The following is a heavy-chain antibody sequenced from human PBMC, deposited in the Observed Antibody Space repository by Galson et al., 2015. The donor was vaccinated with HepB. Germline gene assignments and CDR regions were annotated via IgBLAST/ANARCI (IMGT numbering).Heavy chain of an antibody. CDR2: ISAYNGNT. V-gene: IGHV1-18*04. CDR1: GYTFSNFG. Sequence: SVKVSCKASGYTFSNFGLIWVRQAPGQGLEWMGWISAYNGNTDYAQNLQGRVTMTADTSTSTGYMELRNLRSDDTAVYYCAKPISSNSYYYGMDVWGQGTTVTVSS. D-gene: IGHD3-3*02. CDR3: AKPISSNSYYYGMDV. J-gene: IGHJ6*02.